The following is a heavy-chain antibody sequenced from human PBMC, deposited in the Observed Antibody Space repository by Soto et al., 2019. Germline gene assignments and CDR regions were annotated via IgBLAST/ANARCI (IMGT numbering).Heavy chain of an antibody. CDR3: ARVGNWNSY. J-gene: IGHJ4*02. CDR1: GFTFSSYS. V-gene: IGHV3-21*01. CDR2: ISSSSSYI. D-gene: IGHD1-7*01. Sequence: LILSCAASGFTFSSYSMNWVRQAPGKGLEWVSSISSSSSYIYYPDSVKGRFTISRDNAKNSLYLQMNSLRSEDTAVYYCARVGNWNSYWGQGTLVTVSS.